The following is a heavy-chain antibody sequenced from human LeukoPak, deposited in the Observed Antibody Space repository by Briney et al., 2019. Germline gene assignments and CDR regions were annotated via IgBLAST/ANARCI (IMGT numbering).Heavy chain of an antibody. D-gene: IGHD3-3*01. CDR3: AREGLITIFGVVIPGNWFDP. Sequence: GASVKVSCKASGYTFTSYDINWVRQATGQGLEWMGWMNPNSGNTGYAQKFQGRVTMTRNTSISTAYMELSSLRSEDTAVYYCAREGLITIFGVVIPGNWFDPWGQGTLVTVSS. J-gene: IGHJ5*02. V-gene: IGHV1-8*01. CDR1: GYTFTSYD. CDR2: MNPNSGNT.